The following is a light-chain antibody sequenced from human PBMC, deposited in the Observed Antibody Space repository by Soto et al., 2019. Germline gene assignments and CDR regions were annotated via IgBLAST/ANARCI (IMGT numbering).Light chain of an antibody. CDR2: DAS. V-gene: IGKV3D-15*01. CDR3: QQYIRWPLT. CDR1: QDVSSN. Sequence: ELVVTQSPATLSVSPGERVTLSCRTSQDVSSNLAWYHQKAGQAPSLLIYDASPSATGTPARFSGSGSGTEFTLAVSSLQSEDYAVYFCQQYIRWPLTFGGGTKVDI. J-gene: IGKJ4*01.